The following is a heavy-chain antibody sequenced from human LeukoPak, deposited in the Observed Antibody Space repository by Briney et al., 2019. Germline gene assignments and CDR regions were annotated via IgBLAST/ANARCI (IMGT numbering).Heavy chain of an antibody. Sequence: PSETLSLTCAVYGGSFSGYYWSWIRQPPGKGLEWIGEINHSGSTNYNPSLKSRVTISVDTSKNQFSLKLSSVTAADTAVYYCARNHQWLDLFFDYWGQGTLVTVSS. CDR3: ARNHQWLDLFFDY. D-gene: IGHD6-19*01. V-gene: IGHV4-34*01. CDR2: INHSGST. CDR1: GGSFSGYY. J-gene: IGHJ4*02.